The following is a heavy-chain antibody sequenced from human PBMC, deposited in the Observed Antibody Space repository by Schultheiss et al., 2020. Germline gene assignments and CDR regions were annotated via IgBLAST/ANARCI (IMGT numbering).Heavy chain of an antibody. CDR1: GFTVSSNY. CDR2: ISYDGSNK. D-gene: IGHD4-17*01. CDR3: AKDLVPTVTTPRGRDYYYGMDV. V-gene: IGHV3-30*18. Sequence: GGSLRLSCAASGFTVSSNYMSWVRQAPGKGLEWVAVISYDGSNKYYADSVKGRFTISRDNSKNTLYLQMNSLRAEDTAVYYCAKDLVPTVTTPRGRDYYYGMDVWGQGTTVTVSS. J-gene: IGHJ6*02.